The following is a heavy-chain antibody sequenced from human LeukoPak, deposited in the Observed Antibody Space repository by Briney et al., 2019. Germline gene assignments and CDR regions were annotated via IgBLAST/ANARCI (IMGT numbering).Heavy chain of an antibody. J-gene: IGHJ4*02. CDR1: GFTFSTYW. CDR3: AKASGSYYDYFDY. Sequence: GGSLRLSCVASGFTFSTYWMSWVRQAPGKGLEWVSAISGSGGSTYYADSVKGRFTISRDNSKNTLYLQMNSLRAEDTAVYYCAKASGSYYDYFDYWGQGTLVTVSS. CDR2: ISGSGGST. V-gene: IGHV3-23*01. D-gene: IGHD1-26*01.